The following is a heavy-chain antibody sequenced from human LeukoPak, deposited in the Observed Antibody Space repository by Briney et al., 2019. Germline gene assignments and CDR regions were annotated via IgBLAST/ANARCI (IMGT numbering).Heavy chain of an antibody. Sequence: GGSLRLSCAASGFTFSSYWMHWVRQAPGKGLVWVSRINTDGSSTSYADSVKGRFTISRDNAKNTLYLQMNSLRAEDTAVYYCARNYYDFWSDYYGYDYWGQGTLVTVSS. J-gene: IGHJ4*02. V-gene: IGHV3-74*01. CDR2: INTDGSST. D-gene: IGHD3-3*01. CDR3: ARNYYDFWSDYYGYDY. CDR1: GFTFSSYW.